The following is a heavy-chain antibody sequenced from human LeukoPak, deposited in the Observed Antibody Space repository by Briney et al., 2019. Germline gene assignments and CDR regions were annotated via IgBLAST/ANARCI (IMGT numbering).Heavy chain of an antibody. CDR2: IIPILGIA. CDR1: GGTFSSYA. Sequence: GASVKVSCKASGGTFSSYAISWVRQAPGQGLEWMGRIIPILGIANYAQKFQGRVTITADKSTSTAYMELSSLRPEDTAVYYYASGIWMGTVAGGEYNWFDPWGQGTLVTVSS. V-gene: IGHV1-69*04. CDR3: ASGIWMGTVAGGEYNWFDP. D-gene: IGHD6-19*01. J-gene: IGHJ5*02.